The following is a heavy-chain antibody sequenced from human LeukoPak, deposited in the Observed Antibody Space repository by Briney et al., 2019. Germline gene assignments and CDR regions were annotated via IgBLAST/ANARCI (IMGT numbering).Heavy chain of an antibody. CDR1: GGSISSGSYY. Sequence: SETLSLTCTVSGGSISSGSYYWSWIRQPPGRGLQWIGYIYNRGNTDYNPSLNSRVTISVDTSKNQFSLNLSSVTAADTAVYYCARGIRQWGMAPRFDPWGQGTLVTVSS. CDR3: ARGIRQWGMAPRFDP. J-gene: IGHJ5*02. CDR2: IYNRGNT. V-gene: IGHV4-61*01. D-gene: IGHD3-16*01.